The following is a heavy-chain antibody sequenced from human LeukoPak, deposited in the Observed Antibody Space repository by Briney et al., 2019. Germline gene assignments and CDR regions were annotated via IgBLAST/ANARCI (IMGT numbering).Heavy chain of an antibody. D-gene: IGHD7-27*01. Sequence: GGSLRLSCAASGFTVSNSWMFWVRQAPGKGLMYVSEINNDGNRIRYVDSVKGRFTISRDGAKNTLFLQMNSLGDDDTAMYYCARGGLPGGFDYWGQGILVTVSS. CDR2: INNDGNRI. J-gene: IGHJ4*02. V-gene: IGHV3-74*01. CDR1: GFTVSNSW. CDR3: ARGGLPGGFDY.